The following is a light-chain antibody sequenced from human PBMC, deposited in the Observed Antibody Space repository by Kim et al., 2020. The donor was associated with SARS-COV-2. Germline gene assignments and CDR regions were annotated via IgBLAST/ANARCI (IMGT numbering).Light chain of an antibody. V-gene: IGLV1-44*01. CDR1: FSKVAYNG. Sequence: RVSFLLSGGFSKVAYNGAFWFQQVSGSAPILLFYSDDKRLSGVPDRFTDSRSGYLASLVIADLQSEDEADYYCATWDATLTGWVFGGGTKVTVL. CDR3: ATWDATLTGWV. CDR2: SDD. J-gene: IGLJ3*02.